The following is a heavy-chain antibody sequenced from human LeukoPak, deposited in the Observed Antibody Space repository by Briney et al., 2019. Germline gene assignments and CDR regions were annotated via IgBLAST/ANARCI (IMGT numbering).Heavy chain of an antibody. CDR3: ARSRGPGSHWFDP. V-gene: IGHV3-23*01. Sequence: PGGSLRLSCEASGLTFSNFAINWVRQAPGKGLEWVSTVSDTTYYADSVRGRFTISRDDSKNTLYLQMDSLRAEDTAIYFCARSRGPGSHWFDPWGQGTLVTVSS. CDR1: GLTFSNFA. D-gene: IGHD3-10*01. J-gene: IGHJ5*02. CDR2: VSDTT.